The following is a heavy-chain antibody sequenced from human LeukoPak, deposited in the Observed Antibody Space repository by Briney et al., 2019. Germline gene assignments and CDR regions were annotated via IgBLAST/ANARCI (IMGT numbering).Heavy chain of an antibody. CDR2: INPDNGNT. J-gene: IGHJ6*02. CDR1: GYTFTAYD. V-gene: IGHV1-8*01. Sequence: ASVKVSCKASGYTFTAYDTIWVRQASGQGLEWMGWINPDNGNTGYAQKFQGRVTMTRNTSISTAYMELGGLRSDDTAVYYCALRKSNCFYFGMDVWGQGTAVIVSS. CDR3: ALRKSNCFYFGMDV.